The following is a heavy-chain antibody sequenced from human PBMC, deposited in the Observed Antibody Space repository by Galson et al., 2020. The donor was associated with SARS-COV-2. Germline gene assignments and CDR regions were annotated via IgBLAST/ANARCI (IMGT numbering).Heavy chain of an antibody. D-gene: IGHD3-16*01. Sequence: GGSLRLSCAASGFTFSSYWMHWVRQAPGKGLVWVSRIYSEGSSTSYADSVKGRFTIPGDNAKNTLYLQMNSLRAEDTAVYYCARGDMRNDYFDYWGQGTLVTVSS. CDR2: IYSEGSST. V-gene: IGHV3-74*01. CDR3: ARGDMRNDYFDY. J-gene: IGHJ4*02. CDR1: GFTFSSYW.